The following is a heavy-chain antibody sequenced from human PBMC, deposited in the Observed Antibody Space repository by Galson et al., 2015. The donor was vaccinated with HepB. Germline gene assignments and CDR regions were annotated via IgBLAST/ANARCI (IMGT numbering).Heavy chain of an antibody. CDR3: AKTRQVFGVVIRRFGMDV. D-gene: IGHD3-3*01. CDR2: ILYDGSNK. Sequence: SLRLSCAASGFIFSSYGMHWVRQAPGKGLEWVAAILYDGSNKYYADSVKGRFTVSRDNSKNTLYLRMNSLRAEDTAVYYCAKTRQVFGVVIRRFGMDVWGQGTTVTVSS. V-gene: IGHV3-33*06. J-gene: IGHJ6*02. CDR1: GFIFSSYG.